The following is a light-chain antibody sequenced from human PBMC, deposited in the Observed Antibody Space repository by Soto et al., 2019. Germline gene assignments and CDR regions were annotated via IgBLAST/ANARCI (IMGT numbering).Light chain of an antibody. CDR2: AVS. CDR3: CSYAGSSTLL. CDR1: SSDIGSYNL. J-gene: IGLJ3*02. V-gene: IGLV2-23*02. Sequence: QSALTQPASVSGSPGQSITVSCTGTSSDIGSYNLVSWYQHHPGKAPKLMTYAVSKRPSGVSSGCSGSKSGNTASLTISGLLAEDGADYLCCSYAGSSTLLFGGGTKLTVL.